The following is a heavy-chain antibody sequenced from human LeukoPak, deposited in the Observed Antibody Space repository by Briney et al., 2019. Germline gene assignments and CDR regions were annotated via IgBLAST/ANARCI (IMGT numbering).Heavy chain of an antibody. D-gene: IGHD3-22*01. V-gene: IGHV3-23*01. CDR2: VSGSGGST. CDR3: AKSSYYDSSGYYREYYFDY. CDR1: GFTFGSSA. Sequence: GGSLRLSCAASGFTFGSSAMSWVRQAPGKGLEWVSSVSGSGGSTYYADSVKGRFTISRDNSKSTLFLQMNSLRAEDTAVYYCAKSSYYDSSGYYREYYFDYWGQGTLVTVSS. J-gene: IGHJ4*02.